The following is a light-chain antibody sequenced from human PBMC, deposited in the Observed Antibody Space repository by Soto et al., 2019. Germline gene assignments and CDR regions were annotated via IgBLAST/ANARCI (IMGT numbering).Light chain of an antibody. J-gene: IGKJ1*01. CDR3: LQTYNLPRT. Sequence: DIQMTQSPSTLSASVEGRVTMTCRASQSISAWLAWYQQKPGKAPNLLIYAASNLQSGVPSRFSGSASGTDFTLTIRNMQREDFATYYCLQTYNLPRTFGQGTKVDIK. CDR1: QSISAW. V-gene: IGKV1-12*01. CDR2: AAS.